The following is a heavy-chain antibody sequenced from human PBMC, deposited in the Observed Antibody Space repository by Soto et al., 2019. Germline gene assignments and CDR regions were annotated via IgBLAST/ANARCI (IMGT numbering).Heavy chain of an antibody. D-gene: IGHD2-15*01. CDR2: ISGNGYTT. Sequence: PGGSLRLSCAASGFTFSTYAMSWVRQAPGKGLEWVSAISGNGYTTYYADSVNGRFTISRDNSKNTLYLQMNSLRAEDTAVYYCAKDCGFTSGLLYYFDCWGQGTLVTVSS. J-gene: IGHJ4*02. V-gene: IGHV3-23*01. CDR3: AKDCGFTSGLLYYFDC. CDR1: GFTFSTYA.